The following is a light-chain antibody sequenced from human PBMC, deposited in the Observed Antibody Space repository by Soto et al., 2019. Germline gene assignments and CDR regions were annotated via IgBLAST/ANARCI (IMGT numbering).Light chain of an antibody. J-gene: IGLJ2*01. Sequence: QPVLTQSPSASASLGASVKLTCTLSSGHSTNAIAWHQQQPEKGPRYLMNLNNDGSHSKGDGIPDRFSGSSSGAERYLTISGLQSEDEADYYCQTWGTGIVIFGGGTKVTVL. CDR1: SGHSTNA. CDR2: LNNDGSH. V-gene: IGLV4-69*01. CDR3: QTWGTGIVI.